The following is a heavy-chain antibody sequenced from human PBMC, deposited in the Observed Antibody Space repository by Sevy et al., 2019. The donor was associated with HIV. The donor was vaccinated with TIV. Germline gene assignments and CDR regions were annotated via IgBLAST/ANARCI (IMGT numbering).Heavy chain of an antibody. CDR2: IYPGDSDT. Sequence: GESLKISCKGSGYSFSSYWIGWVRQMPGKGLEWMGIIYPGDSDTRYSPSFQGQVTISADKSISTAYLQWSSLKASNTAMYYCARVAAADPGLTNCLDPWGQGTLVTVSS. D-gene: IGHD2-15*01. J-gene: IGHJ5*02. V-gene: IGHV5-51*01. CDR3: ARVAAADPGLTNCLDP. CDR1: GYSFSSYW.